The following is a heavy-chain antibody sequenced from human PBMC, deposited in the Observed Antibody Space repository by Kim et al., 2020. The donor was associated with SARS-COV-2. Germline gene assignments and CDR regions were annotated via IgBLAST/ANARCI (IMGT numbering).Heavy chain of an antibody. Sequence: SETLSLTCTVSSDSLSAYYWSWIRQFPGKGLEWIGYIFYSGNTNYSPSLKSRVTISWDTSRSQFSLDLTSVTEADTAVYYCARSEGRASWHHFDYWGRG. V-gene: IGHV4-59*01. D-gene: IGHD3-3*02. CDR1: SDSLSAYY. CDR3: ARSEGRASWHHFDY. J-gene: IGHJ4*02. CDR2: IFYSGNT.